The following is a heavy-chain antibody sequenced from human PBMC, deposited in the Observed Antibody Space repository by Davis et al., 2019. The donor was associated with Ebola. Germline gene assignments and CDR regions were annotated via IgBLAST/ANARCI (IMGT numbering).Heavy chain of an antibody. V-gene: IGHV3-73*01. CDR2: IRSKANSYAT. CDR1: GFTFSGSA. Sequence: GESLKISCAASGFTFSGSAMHWVRQASGKGLEWVGRIRSKANSYATAYAASVKGRFTISRDDLKNTAYLQMNSLKTEDTAVYYCTGGSGSYRDYWGQGTLVTVSS. D-gene: IGHD1-26*01. J-gene: IGHJ4*02. CDR3: TGGSGSYRDY.